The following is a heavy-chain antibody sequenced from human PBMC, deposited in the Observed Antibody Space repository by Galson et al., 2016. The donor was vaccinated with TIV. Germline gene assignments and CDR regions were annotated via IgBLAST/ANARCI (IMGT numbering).Heavy chain of an antibody. V-gene: IGHV1-2*04. CDR1: GYTFSDYY. J-gene: IGHJ4*02. CDR2: INPNTGGT. Sequence: SCKASGYTFSDYYMHWVRQAPGQGLEWMGWINPNTGGTNYAQKFQGWVSMTRDTSINTAYMELSRLKSDDTAVYYCARDDGYTSGSDYWGQGTQVTASS. D-gene: IGHD6-19*01. CDR3: ARDDGYTSGSDY.